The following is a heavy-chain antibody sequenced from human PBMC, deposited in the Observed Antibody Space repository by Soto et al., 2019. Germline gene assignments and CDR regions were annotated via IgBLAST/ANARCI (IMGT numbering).Heavy chain of an antibody. J-gene: IGHJ5*02. V-gene: IGHV4-4*02. D-gene: IGHD6-13*01. CDR1: GGSISSSNW. Sequence: SETLSLTCAVSGGSISSSNWWSWVRQPPGKGLEWMGEIYHSGSTNYNPSLKSRVTISVDKSKNQFSLKLSFVTAADTAVYYCARDPGIVAAEGTHSSWFDPWGQGTLVTVSS. CDR3: ARDPGIVAAEGTHSSWFDP. CDR2: IYHSGST.